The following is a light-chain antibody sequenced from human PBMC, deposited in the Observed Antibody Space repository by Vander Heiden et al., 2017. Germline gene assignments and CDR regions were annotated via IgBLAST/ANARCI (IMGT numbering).Light chain of an antibody. CDR2: KAS. Sequence: DIQMTQSPSTLSAFVGDRVTITCRASQSISSWLAWYQQKPGKAPKLLIYKASSLESGVPSRFSGSGSGTEFTLTISSRQPDDFATYYCQQDNSHRTFGQGTKVEIK. V-gene: IGKV1-5*03. J-gene: IGKJ1*01. CDR1: QSISSW. CDR3: QQDNSHRT.